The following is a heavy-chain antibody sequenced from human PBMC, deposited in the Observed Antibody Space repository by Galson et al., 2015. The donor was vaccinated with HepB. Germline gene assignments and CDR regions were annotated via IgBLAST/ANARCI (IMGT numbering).Heavy chain of an antibody. CDR1: GFTFSSYG. J-gene: IGHJ3*02. D-gene: IGHD3-10*01. V-gene: IGHV3-30*18. CDR3: AKVRGLLWFGERGPSGAFDI. CDR2: ISYDGSNK. Sequence: SLRLSCAAPGFTFSSYGMHWVRQAPGKGLEWVAVISYDGSNKYYADSVKGRFTISRDNSKNTLYLQMNSLRAEDTAVYYCAKVRGLLWFGERGPSGAFDIWGQGTMVTVSS.